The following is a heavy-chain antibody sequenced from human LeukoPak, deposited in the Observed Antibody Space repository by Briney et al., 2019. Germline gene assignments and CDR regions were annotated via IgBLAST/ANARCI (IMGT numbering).Heavy chain of an antibody. CDR2: ISSSGSTI. CDR1: GFTFSDYY. CDR3: ARRGRDGYNYFDY. D-gene: IGHD5-24*01. Sequence: PGTSLRLSCAASGFTFSDYYMSWIRQAPGKGLEWVSYISSSGSTIYYADSVKGRFTISRDNAKNSLYLQMNSLRAEDTAVYYCARRGRDGYNYFDYWGQGTLVTVSS. J-gene: IGHJ4*02. V-gene: IGHV3-11*01.